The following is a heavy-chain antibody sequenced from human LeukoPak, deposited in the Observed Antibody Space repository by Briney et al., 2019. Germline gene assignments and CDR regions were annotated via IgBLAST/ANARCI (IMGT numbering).Heavy chain of an antibody. CDR3: ARRYCSGGSCYPRHFDF. D-gene: IGHD2-15*01. CDR1: GGSISSYY. V-gene: IGHV4-59*08. CDR2: IYYSGMT. Sequence: SENLSLTCTVSGGSISSYYWSWIRQPPGKGLEWIGYIYYSGMTNYNPSLKSRVTMSVDTSKNQFSLNLNSATAADTAVYYCARRYCSGGSCYPRHFDFWGQGTLVTVSS. J-gene: IGHJ4*02.